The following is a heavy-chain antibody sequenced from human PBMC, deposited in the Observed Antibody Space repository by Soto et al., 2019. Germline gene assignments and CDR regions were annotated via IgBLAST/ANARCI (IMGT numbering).Heavy chain of an antibody. J-gene: IGHJ4*02. CDR3: ARPSYCSSTSCYDSLDY. CDR1: GYSFTSYW. D-gene: IGHD2-2*01. Sequence: PGESLKISCKGSGYSFTSYWIGWVRQMPGKGLEWMGIINPGDSDTRNSPSFQGQVTISADKSISTANLQWSSLKASDTDKYYYARPSYCSSTSCYDSLDYWGQGTLVTVSS. CDR2: INPGDSDT. V-gene: IGHV5-51*01.